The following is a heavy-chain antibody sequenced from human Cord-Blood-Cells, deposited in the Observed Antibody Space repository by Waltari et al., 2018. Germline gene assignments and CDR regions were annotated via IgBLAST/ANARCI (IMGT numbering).Heavy chain of an antibody. CDR1: GLTVGGTY. CDR3: ARDESTVTDY. V-gene: IGHV3-66*01. J-gene: IGHJ4*02. Sequence: EVQLVESGGGLVQPGGSLRSSCAPSGLTVGGTYMAWVRQAPGKGLEWVSVIYSGGSTYYPDSVKGRFTISRDNSKNTLYLQMNSLRAEDTAVYYCARDESTVTDYWGQGTLVTVSS. D-gene: IGHD4-4*01. CDR2: IYSGGST.